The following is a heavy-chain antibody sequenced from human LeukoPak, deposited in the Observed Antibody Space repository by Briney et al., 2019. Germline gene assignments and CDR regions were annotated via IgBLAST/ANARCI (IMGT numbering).Heavy chain of an antibody. CDR1: GASISSYY. CDR3: ARTPADRGALWGFDY. J-gene: IGHJ4*02. D-gene: IGHD3-10*01. V-gene: IGHV4-59*01. Sequence: SETLSLTCTVSGASISSYYWSWIRQPPGKGLEWIGYIYYSGSTNYNPSLKSRVTISVDTSKNQFSLKLSSVTAADTAVYYCARTPADRGALWGFDYWGQGTLVTVSS. CDR2: IYYSGST.